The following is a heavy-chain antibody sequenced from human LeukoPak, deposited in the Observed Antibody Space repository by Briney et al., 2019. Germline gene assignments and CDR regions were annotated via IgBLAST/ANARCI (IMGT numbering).Heavy chain of an antibody. D-gene: IGHD4-17*01. J-gene: IGHJ4*02. Sequence: PGGTLRLSCAASGFSFSSDGMSWVRQAPGKGLEWVSGIIGGAGSTYYADSVKGRFTISRDNSKNTLYLQMNSLRAEDTAVYYCARDPYGRGLKIDYWGQGTLVTVSS. CDR2: IIGGAGST. CDR3: ARDPYGRGLKIDY. V-gene: IGHV3-23*01. CDR1: GFSFSSDG.